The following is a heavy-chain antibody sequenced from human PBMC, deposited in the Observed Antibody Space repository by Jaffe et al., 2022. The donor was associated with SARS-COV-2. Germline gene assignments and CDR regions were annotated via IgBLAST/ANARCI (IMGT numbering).Heavy chain of an antibody. CDR2: ISSSSSYI. D-gene: IGHD3-9*01. Sequence: EVQLVESGGGLVKPGGSLRLSCAASGFTFSSYSMNWVRQAPGKGLEWVSSISSSSSYIYYADSVKGRFTISRDNAKNSLYLQMNSLRAEDTAVYYCATTLRYFDWLTGSSYYYYYMDVWGKGTTVTVSS. J-gene: IGHJ6*03. CDR1: GFTFSSYS. V-gene: IGHV3-21*01. CDR3: ATTLRYFDWLTGSSYYYYYMDV.